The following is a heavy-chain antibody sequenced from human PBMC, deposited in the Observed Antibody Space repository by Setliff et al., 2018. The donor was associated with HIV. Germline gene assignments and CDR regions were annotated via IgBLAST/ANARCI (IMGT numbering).Heavy chain of an antibody. CDR2: INGRGDDT. D-gene: IGHD4-17*01. CDR1: GFTFRNYA. V-gene: IGHV3-23*01. J-gene: IGHJ4*02. Sequence: GSLRLSCAASGFTFRNYAMSWVRQAPGKGLEWVSTINGRGDDTYYADSVKGRFTISRDNSKNTVSLQMSSLRADDTAVYYCARGGPPNDYSYYFDSWGQGTLVTVSS. CDR3: ARGGPPNDYSYYFDS.